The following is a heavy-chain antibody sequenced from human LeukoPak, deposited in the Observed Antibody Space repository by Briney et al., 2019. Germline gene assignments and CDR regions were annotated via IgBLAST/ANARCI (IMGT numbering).Heavy chain of an antibody. Sequence: PGGSLRLSCAASGFTFSSYWMHWVRQAPGKGLVWVSRINGDGSTTTYADSVEGRFTISRDYAKNTLYLEMNSLRADDTAVYYCARGGRYSYGLPDYWGQGTLVTVSS. CDR3: ARGGRYSYGLPDY. CDR1: GFTFSSYW. D-gene: IGHD5-18*01. CDR2: INGDGSTT. J-gene: IGHJ4*02. V-gene: IGHV3-74*01.